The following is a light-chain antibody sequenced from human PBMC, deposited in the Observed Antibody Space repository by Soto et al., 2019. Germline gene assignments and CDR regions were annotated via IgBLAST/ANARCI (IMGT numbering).Light chain of an antibody. CDR2: DAS. Sequence: EIVLTQSPATLSLSPGERATLSCRASQTFSSHLAWYQQKPGQAPRLLIYDASKRATGIPARFSGRGSGTDLTITISSLEPEDFAVYYCQQRSNWPPVITFGQGTRLEIK. J-gene: IGKJ5*01. CDR1: QTFSSH. CDR3: QQRSNWPPVIT. V-gene: IGKV3-11*01.